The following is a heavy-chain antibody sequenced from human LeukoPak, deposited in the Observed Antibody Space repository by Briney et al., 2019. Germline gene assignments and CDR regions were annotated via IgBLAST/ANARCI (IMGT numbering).Heavy chain of an antibody. CDR1: GGSVTGGGYY. CDR3: ARTGFYGSGSYLFDY. D-gene: IGHD3-10*01. CDR2: IYYSGST. Sequence: PSETLSLTCSVSGGSVTGGGYYWSWIRQPPGKGLEWIGSIYYSGSTYYNPSLKSRVTISVDTSKNQFSLKLSSVTAADTAVYYCARTGFYGSGSYLFDYWGQGTLVTVSS. J-gene: IGHJ4*02. V-gene: IGHV4-39*01.